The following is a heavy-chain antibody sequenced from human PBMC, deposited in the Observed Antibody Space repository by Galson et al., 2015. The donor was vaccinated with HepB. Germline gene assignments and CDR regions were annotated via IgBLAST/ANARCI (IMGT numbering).Heavy chain of an antibody. CDR1: GFTFSSYA. V-gene: IGHV3-30-3*01. D-gene: IGHD3-3*01. Sequence: SLRLSCAASGFTFSSYAMHWVRQAPGKGLEWVAVISYDGSNKYYADSVKGRFTISRDNSKNTLYLQMNSLRAEDTAVYYCARDQVPSTIFGVVTFYYYGMDVWGQGTTVTVSS. CDR3: ARDQVPSTIFGVVTFYYYGMDV. CDR2: ISYDGSNK. J-gene: IGHJ6*02.